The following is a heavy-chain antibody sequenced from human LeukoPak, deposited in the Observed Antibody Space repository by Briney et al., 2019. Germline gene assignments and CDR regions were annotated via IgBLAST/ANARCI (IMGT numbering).Heavy chain of an antibody. CDR3: ASRYGSGSQHPFDY. CDR2: ISRIGGDT. D-gene: IGHD3-10*01. Sequence: PGGSLRVSCSASGFTLSNYAMYWVRQPPGKGLKCVSGISRIGGDTYYADSVKGRITISRDNSKNTLHLQMKSLRAEDTAVYYCASRYGSGSQHPFDYWGQGTLVTVSS. V-gene: IGHV3-64*04. CDR1: GFTLSNYA. J-gene: IGHJ4*02.